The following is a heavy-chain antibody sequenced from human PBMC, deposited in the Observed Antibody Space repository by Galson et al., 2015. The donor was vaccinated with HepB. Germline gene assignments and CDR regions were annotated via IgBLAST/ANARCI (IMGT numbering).Heavy chain of an antibody. J-gene: IGHJ3*02. Sequence: SLRLSCAASGFTFSSYSMNWVRQAPGKGLEWVSYISSSSSTIYYADSVKGRFTISRDNAKNSLYLQMNSLRTEDTAVYYCAREGVLPYDAFDICCQGTMFTASS. D-gene: IGHD2-8*01. V-gene: IGHV3-48*01. CDR3: AREGVLPYDAFDI. CDR1: GFTFSSYS. CDR2: ISSSSSTI.